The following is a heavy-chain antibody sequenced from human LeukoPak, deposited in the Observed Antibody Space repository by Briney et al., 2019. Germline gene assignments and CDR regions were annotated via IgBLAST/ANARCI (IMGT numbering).Heavy chain of an antibody. CDR2: IHASGPT. CDR1: GGSISTYY. J-gene: IGHJ4*02. CDR3: ARHDAGIAARPFDN. Sequence: SETLSLTCTVSGGSISTYYWSWIRRPPGKGLEWIAYIHASGPTNYNPSLKSRITISVDTSKNQFSLKLGSVTAADTAVYYCARHDAGIAARPFDNWGQGTLVTVSS. D-gene: IGHD6-6*01. V-gene: IGHV4-4*09.